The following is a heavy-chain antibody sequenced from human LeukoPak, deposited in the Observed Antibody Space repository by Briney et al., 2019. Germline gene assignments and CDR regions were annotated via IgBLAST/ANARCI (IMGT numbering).Heavy chain of an antibody. D-gene: IGHD6-13*01. CDR3: ACALNSRSSSC. Sequence: ASVKVSCKASGYRFTDYYIHWVRQAPRQGLEWMGWFNPESGGTNYAQRFQGRVTMTTDTTISTAYMELTRLRSDDTAVYYCACALNSRSSSCWGQGTLVTVSS. V-gene: IGHV1-2*02. CDR1: GYRFTDYY. J-gene: IGHJ4*02. CDR2: FNPESGGT.